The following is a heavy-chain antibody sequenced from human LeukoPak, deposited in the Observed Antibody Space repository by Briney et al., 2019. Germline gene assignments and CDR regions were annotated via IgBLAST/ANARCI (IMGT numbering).Heavy chain of an antibody. CDR3: AADNRTFDN. CDR2: ISSRSTTI. V-gene: IGHV3-48*01. Sequence: PGGSLRLSCAASGFTFSSYNMNWVRQAPGMGLEWVSYISSRSTTIYYADSVKGRFTISRDNAKNSRFLQMNSLRAEDTAVYYCAADNRTFDNWGQGTLVTVSS. CDR1: GFTFSSYN. D-gene: IGHD2/OR15-2a*01. J-gene: IGHJ4*02.